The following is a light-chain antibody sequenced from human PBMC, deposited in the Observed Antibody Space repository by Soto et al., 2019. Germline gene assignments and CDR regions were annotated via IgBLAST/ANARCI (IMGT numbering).Light chain of an antibody. Sequence: DIQMTQSPSSLSASVGDRVTITCRASQSISSYLNWYQQKPGKAPKLLIYAASSLQSGVPSRFSGSGSGTDFTLTISNLQPEDFATYSCQQSYSTPPWTFGQGTKVEIK. CDR3: QQSYSTPPWT. J-gene: IGKJ1*01. CDR1: QSISSY. V-gene: IGKV1-39*01. CDR2: AAS.